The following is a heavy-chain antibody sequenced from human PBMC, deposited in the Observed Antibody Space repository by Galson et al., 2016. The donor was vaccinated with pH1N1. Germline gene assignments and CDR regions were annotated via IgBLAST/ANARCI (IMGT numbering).Heavy chain of an antibody. CDR1: GFTFSAYA. CDR2: IGSNERTT. J-gene: IGHJ4*02. CDR3: TRDAGGYSDFDY. Sequence: SLRLSCAASGFTFSAYAMHWVRQAPGKGLEYVSVIGSNERTTYYADSMNGRFTISRDNSKNTVYLQMGSLRAEDMAVCYCTRDAGGYSDFDYWGQGTLVTVSS. D-gene: IGHD1-26*01. V-gene: IGHV3-64*02.